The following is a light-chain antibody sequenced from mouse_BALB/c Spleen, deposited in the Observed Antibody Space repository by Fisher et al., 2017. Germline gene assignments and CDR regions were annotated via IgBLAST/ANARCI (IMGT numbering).Light chain of an antibody. V-gene: IGKV4-78*01. CDR3: QQFTSSPSIT. J-gene: IGKJ5*01. Sequence: IVMTQSPAIMSTSPGEKVTLTCSASSSVSSSYLYWYQQKPGSSPKLWIYSTSNLASGVPARFSGSGSGNSYSLTISSMEGEDAATYYCQQFTSSPSITFGAGTKLELK. CDR1: SSVSSSY. CDR2: STS.